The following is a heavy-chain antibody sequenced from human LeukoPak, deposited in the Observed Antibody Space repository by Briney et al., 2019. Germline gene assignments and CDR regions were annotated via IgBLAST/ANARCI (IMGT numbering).Heavy chain of an antibody. CDR2: ISAYNGNT. CDR1: GYTFTSYG. Sequence: ASVKVSCKASGYTFTSYGISWVRQAPGQGLEWMGWISAYNGNTNYAQKLQGRVTMTTDTSTSTAYMELRSLRSDDTAVYYCARVYSGYDLYYYYYMDVWGKGTTVTISS. V-gene: IGHV1-18*01. D-gene: IGHD5-12*01. CDR3: ARVYSGYDLYYYYYMDV. J-gene: IGHJ6*03.